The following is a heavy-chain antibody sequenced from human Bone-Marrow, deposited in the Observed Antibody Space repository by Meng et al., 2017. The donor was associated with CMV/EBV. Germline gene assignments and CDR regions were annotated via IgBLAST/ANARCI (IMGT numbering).Heavy chain of an antibody. V-gene: IGHV4-4*02. CDR3: ARGRNRYCSSTSCLRGMDV. Sequence: SETLSLTCAVSGDSISSNNWWSWVRQPPGKGLEWLGEIHDRLNTKYNPSLKSRVTMSIDRSKNQFSLELTSVTAADTAVYYCARGRNRYCSSTSCLRGMDVWGQGTTVTVSS. D-gene: IGHD2-2*01. CDR1: GDSISSNNW. CDR2: IHDRLNT. J-gene: IGHJ6*02.